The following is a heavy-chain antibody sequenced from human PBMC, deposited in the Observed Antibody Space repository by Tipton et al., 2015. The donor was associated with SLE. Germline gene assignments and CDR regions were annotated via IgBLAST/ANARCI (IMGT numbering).Heavy chain of an antibody. J-gene: IGHJ6*03. V-gene: IGHV4-34*01. CDR3: ARVALFPSYMDV. CDR1: GGSISSYY. CDR2: INHSGST. D-gene: IGHD3-3*01. Sequence: TLSLTCTVSGGSISSYYWSWIRQPPGKGLEWIGEINHSGSTSYNPSLKRRVTISVDTSKNQFSLKLTSVTAADTAVYYCARVALFPSYMDVWGKGTTVTVSS.